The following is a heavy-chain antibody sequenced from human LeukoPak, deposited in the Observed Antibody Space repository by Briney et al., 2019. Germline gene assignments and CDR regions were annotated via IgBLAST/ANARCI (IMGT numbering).Heavy chain of an antibody. CDR3: ARSYYYDSSGYPD. D-gene: IGHD3-22*01. J-gene: IGHJ4*02. CDR1: GGSISSGGYY. V-gene: IGHV4-31*03. Sequence: SETLSLTCTVSGGSISSGGYYWSWIRQHPGKGLEWIGYIYYSGSTYYNPSLKSRVTISVDTSKNQFSLKLSSVTAADTAVYYCARSYYYDSSGYPDWGQGTLVTVSS. CDR2: IYYSGST.